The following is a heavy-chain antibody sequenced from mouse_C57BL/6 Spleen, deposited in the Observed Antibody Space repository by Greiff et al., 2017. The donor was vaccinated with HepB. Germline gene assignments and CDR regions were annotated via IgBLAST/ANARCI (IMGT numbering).Heavy chain of an antibody. CDR2: IDPSDSYT. V-gene: IGHV1-69*01. Sequence: QVQLQQPGAELVMPGASVKLSCKASGYTFTSYWMHWVKQRPGQGLEWIGEIDPSDSYTNYNQKFKGKSTLTVDKSSSTAYMQLSSLTSEDSAVYYCARKGPWGYYFDYWGQGTTLTVSS. CDR3: ARKGPWGYYFDY. D-gene: IGHD3-1*01. J-gene: IGHJ2*01. CDR1: GYTFTSYW.